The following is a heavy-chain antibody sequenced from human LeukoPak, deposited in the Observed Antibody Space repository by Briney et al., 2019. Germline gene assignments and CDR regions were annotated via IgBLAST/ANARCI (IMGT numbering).Heavy chain of an antibody. D-gene: IGHD3-22*01. V-gene: IGHV4-38-2*02. CDR3: ARLGAYYYDSSGYYYNRYFDY. Sequence: SETLSLTCTVSGYSISSGYYWGWIRQSPGKGLEWIGSVYHSGSTYYNPSLKSPVTISVDTSKNQFSLELSSVTAADTAVYYCARLGAYYYDSSGYYYNRYFDYWGQGILVAVSS. CDR2: VYHSGST. J-gene: IGHJ4*02. CDR1: GYSISSGYY.